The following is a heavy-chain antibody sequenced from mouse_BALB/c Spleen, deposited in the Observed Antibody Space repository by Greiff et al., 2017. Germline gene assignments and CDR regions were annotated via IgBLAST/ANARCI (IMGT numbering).Heavy chain of an antibody. V-gene: IGHV7-3*02. J-gene: IGHJ4*01. CDR2: IRNKANGYTT. CDR3: AREGGYGNPYAMDY. Sequence: DVKLVESGGGLVQPGGSLRLSCATSGFTFTDYYMSWVRQPPGKALEWLGFIRNKANGYTTEYSASVKGRFTISRDNSQSILYLQMNTLRAEDSATYYCAREGGYGNPYAMDYWGQGTSVTVSS. D-gene: IGHD2-10*02. CDR1: GFTFTDYY.